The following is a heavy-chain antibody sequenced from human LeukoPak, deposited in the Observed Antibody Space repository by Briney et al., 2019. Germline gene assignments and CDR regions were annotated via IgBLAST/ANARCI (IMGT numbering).Heavy chain of an antibody. CDR3: ARGGRAYSFDY. D-gene: IGHD1-26*01. J-gene: IGHJ4*02. V-gene: IGHV3-74*01. CDR1: GFTFSSYW. Sequence: GGSLRLSCAASGFTFSSYWMHWVRQAPGKGLVWVSRINSDGSSTSYADSVKGRFTISRDNAKNTLYLQMNSLRAEGTAVYYCARGGRAYSFDYWGQGTLVTVSS. CDR2: INSDGSST.